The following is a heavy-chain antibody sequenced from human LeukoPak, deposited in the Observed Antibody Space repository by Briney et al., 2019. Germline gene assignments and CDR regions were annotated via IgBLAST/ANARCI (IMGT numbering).Heavy chain of an antibody. J-gene: IGHJ5*02. V-gene: IGHV4-30-2*01. CDR2: IYHSGST. D-gene: IGHD2-2*01. Sequence: SQTLSLTCAVSGGSISSGGYSWSWIRQPPGKGLEWIGYIYHSGSTYYNPSLKRRVTISVDRSKNQFSLKLSSVTAADTAVYYCARTRVGRIVVVPAAPNWFDPWGQGTLVTVSS. CDR3: ARTRVGRIVVVPAAPNWFDP. CDR1: GGSISSGGYS.